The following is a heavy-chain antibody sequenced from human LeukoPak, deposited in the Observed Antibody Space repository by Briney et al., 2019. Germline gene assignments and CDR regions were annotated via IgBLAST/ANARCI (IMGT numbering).Heavy chain of an antibody. J-gene: IGHJ3*02. CDR1: GFTFSSYS. D-gene: IGHD2-2*01. Sequence: GGSLRLSCAASGFTFSSYSMNWVRQAPGKGLEWVSSISSSSSYINYADSVKGRFTISRDNAKNSLYLQMNSPRAEDTAVYYCAKDLESTSAFDIWGQGTMVTVSS. CDR3: AKDLESTSAFDI. CDR2: ISSSSSYI. V-gene: IGHV3-21*04.